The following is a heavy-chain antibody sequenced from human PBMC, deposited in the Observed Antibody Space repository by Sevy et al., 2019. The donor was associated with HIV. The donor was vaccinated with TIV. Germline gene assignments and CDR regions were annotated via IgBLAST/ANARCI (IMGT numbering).Heavy chain of an antibody. D-gene: IGHD3-10*01. Sequence: GGSLRLSCTGSGFNNADYYMTWVRQAPGKGLDWVGFIITKNHGGTPEYGASVKGRFTISRDDSKNTIYLQMHSLKTEDTGIYYCARHAREAWRGSGVYYNVTDGFDPWGQGTLVTVSS. CDR1: GFNNADYY. V-gene: IGHV3-49*04. J-gene: IGHJ5*02. CDR2: IITKNHGGTP. CDR3: ARHAREAWRGSGVYYNVTDGFDP.